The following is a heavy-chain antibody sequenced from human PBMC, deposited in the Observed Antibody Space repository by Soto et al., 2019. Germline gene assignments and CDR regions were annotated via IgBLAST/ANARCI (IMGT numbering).Heavy chain of an antibody. J-gene: IGHJ4*02. CDR1: GGSISSYY. V-gene: IGHV4-59*05. D-gene: IGHD1-26*01. CDR2: IYYSGST. CDR3: ARPSGRYIYYFDY. Sequence: PSETLSLTCTVSGGSISSYYWSWIRQPPGKGLEWIGSIYYSGSTYYNPSLKSRVTISVDTSKNQFSLKLSSVTAADTAVYYCARPSGRYIYYFDYWGQGTLVTVSS.